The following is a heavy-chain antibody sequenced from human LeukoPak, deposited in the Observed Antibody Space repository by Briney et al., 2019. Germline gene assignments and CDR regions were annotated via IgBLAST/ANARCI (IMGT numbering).Heavy chain of an antibody. CDR2: IIPILGIA. CDR3: ARADYDFWSGVPDY. D-gene: IGHD3-3*01. V-gene: IGHV1-69*04. CDR1: GGTFSSYA. J-gene: IGHJ4*02. Sequence: GASVKVSCKASGGTFSSYAISWVRQAPGQGLEWMGRIIPILGIANYAQKFQGRVTITADKSTSTAYMELSSLRSEDTAVYYCARADYDFWSGVPDYWGQGTLVTVSS.